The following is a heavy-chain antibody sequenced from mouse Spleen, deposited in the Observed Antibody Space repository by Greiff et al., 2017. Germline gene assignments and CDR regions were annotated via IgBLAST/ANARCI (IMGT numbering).Heavy chain of an antibody. V-gene: IGHV1-55*01. CDR3: AREGLGGWYFDV. J-gene: IGHJ1*01. D-gene: IGHD4-1*01. Sequence: QVQLKQPGAELVKPGASVKMSCKASGYTFTSYWITWVKQRPGQGLEWIGDIYPGSGSTNYNEKFKSKATLTVDTSSSTAYMQLSSLTSEDSAVYYCAREGLGGWYFDVWGAGTTVTVSS. CDR1: GYTFTSYW. CDR2: IYPGSGST.